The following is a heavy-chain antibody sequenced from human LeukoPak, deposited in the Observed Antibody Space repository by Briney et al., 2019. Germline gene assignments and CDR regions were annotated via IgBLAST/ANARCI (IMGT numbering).Heavy chain of an antibody. V-gene: IGHV1-8*01. CDR2: ISAYNGNT. J-gene: IGHJ4*02. Sequence: GASVKVSCKASGYTFTCYDINWVRQATGQGLEWMGWISAYNGNTNYAQKFQGRVTMTRDTSTSTVYMELSSLRSEDTAVYYCARDPSGYMGAPDYWGQGTLVTVSS. D-gene: IGHD3-3*01. CDR1: GYTFTCYD. CDR3: ARDPSGYMGAPDY.